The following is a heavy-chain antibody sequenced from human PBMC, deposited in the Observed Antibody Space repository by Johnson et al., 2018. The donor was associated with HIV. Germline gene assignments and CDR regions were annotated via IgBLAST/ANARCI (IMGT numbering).Heavy chain of an antibody. CDR3: ARGPMIVVPHDAFDI. J-gene: IGHJ3*02. CDR1: GFTFSSYW. Sequence: VQLVESGGGLVQPGGSLRLSCAASGFTFSSYWMSWVRQAPGKGLEWVANIKQDGSEKYYVDSVKGRFTISRDNSKNSLYLQMNSLRAEDTAVYYCARGPMIVVPHDAFDIWGQGTMVTVSS. D-gene: IGHD3-22*01. V-gene: IGHV3-7*04. CDR2: IKQDGSEK.